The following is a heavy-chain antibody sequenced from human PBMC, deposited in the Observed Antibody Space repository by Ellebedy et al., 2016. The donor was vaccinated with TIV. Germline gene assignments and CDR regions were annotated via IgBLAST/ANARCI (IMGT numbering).Heavy chain of an antibody. D-gene: IGHD2-21*02. CDR2: ISAYNGNT. J-gene: IGHJ3*02. Sequence: AASVKVSCKASGYTFTSSGISWVRQAPGQGLEWMGWISAYNGNTNYAQKLQGRVTMTTDTSTSTAYMELRSRRSDDTAVYYCARVAANGVVTAMGAFDIWGQGTMVTVSS. CDR1: GYTFTSSG. CDR3: ARVAANGVVTAMGAFDI. V-gene: IGHV1-18*01.